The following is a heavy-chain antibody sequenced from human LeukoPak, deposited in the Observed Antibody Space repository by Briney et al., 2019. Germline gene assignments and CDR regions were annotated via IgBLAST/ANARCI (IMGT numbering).Heavy chain of an antibody. CDR3: AKEYGSGWYLELGYYFDY. CDR1: GFTFSSYA. Sequence: GGSLRLSCAASGFTFSSYAMSWVRQAPGKGLEWVSAISGSGGSTYYADSVKGRFTISRDNSKNTLYLQMNSLRAEDTAVYYCAKEYGSGWYLELGYYFDYWGQGTLVTVSS. V-gene: IGHV3-23*01. CDR2: ISGSGGST. D-gene: IGHD6-19*01. J-gene: IGHJ4*02.